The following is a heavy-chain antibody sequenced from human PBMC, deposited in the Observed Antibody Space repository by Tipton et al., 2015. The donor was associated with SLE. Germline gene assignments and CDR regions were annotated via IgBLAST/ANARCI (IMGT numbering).Heavy chain of an antibody. CDR1: GGSITSSSYF. V-gene: IGHV4-39*07. CDR3: ASLLWGGWPFDH. D-gene: IGHD6-19*01. Sequence: GLVKPSETLSLTCTVSGGSITSSSYFWGWIRQSPGKGLEWIGNINTGGGTYRNPSLMSRVTISVDTSKTQFSLIVTSVTAADTAVYYCASLLWGGWPFDHWGQGTLVTVSS. CDR2: INTGGGT. J-gene: IGHJ4*02.